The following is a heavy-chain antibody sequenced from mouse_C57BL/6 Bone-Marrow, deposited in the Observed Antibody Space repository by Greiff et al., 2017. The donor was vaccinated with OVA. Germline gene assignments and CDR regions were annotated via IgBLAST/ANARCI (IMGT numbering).Heavy chain of an antibody. D-gene: IGHD1-1*01. J-gene: IGHJ2*01. CDR1: GYAFSSSW. CDR2: IYPGDGDT. Sequence: VQLQESGPELVKPGASVKISCKASGYAFSSSWMNWVKQRPGKGLEWIGRIYPGDGDTNYNGKFKGKATLTADKSSSTAYMQLSSLTSEDSAVYFCARGGTTVVGGFDYWGQGTTLTVSS. CDR3: ARGGTTVVGGFDY. V-gene: IGHV1-82*01.